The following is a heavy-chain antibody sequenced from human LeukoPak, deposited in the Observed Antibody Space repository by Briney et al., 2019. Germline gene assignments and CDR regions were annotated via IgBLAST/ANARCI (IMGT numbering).Heavy chain of an antibody. CDR3: ARSLQGSTLIVVANDAFDI. D-gene: IGHD3-22*01. J-gene: IGHJ3*02. CDR2: ISAYNGNT. CDR1: GYTFTSYG. V-gene: IGHV1-18*01. Sequence: GASVKVSCKASGYTFTSYGITWVRQAPGQGLEWMGWISAYNGNTNYAQKLQGRVTMTTDTSTSTAYMELRSLRSDDTAVHYCARSLQGSTLIVVANDAFDIWGQGTMVTVSS.